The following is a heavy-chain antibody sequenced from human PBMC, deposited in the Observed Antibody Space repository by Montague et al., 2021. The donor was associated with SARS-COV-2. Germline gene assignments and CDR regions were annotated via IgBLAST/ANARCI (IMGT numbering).Heavy chain of an antibody. Sequence: SLRLSCAASGYSFINYAMGWVRQAPGKGLEWFSVISGSGGNTYFADSVRGRFTISRDNSKNTLYLQMNSLRAEDTAVYYCVRKNYYGSGSFSTFDYWGQGTLVTVSS. CDR2: ISGSGGNT. D-gene: IGHD3-10*01. CDR3: VRKNYYGSGSFSTFDY. CDR1: GYSFINYA. V-gene: IGHV3-23*01. J-gene: IGHJ4*02.